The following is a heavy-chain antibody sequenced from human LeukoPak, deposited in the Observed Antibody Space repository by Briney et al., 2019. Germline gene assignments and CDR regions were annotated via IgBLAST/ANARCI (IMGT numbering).Heavy chain of an antibody. CDR2: LYSDGRT. J-gene: IGHJ4*02. D-gene: IGHD3-22*01. V-gene: IGHV3-53*01. CDR1: GFIVSSNY. CDR3: ARVSRGPHPYYYDSSGYMDY. Sequence: GGSLRLSCAASGFIVSSNYMSWVRQAPGKGLEWVSILYSDGRTFYADSVKGRFTISRDNSKNTLYLQMNSLRAEDTAVYYCARVSRGPHPYYYDSSGYMDYWGQGTLVTVSS.